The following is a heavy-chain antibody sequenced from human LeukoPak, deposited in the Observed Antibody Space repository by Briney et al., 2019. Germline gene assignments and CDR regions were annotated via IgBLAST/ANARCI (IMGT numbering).Heavy chain of an antibody. CDR3: ARERGPLGYCSGGSCYFDGMDV. V-gene: IGHV1-2*04. D-gene: IGHD2-15*01. CDR2: INPNSGGT. CDR1: GYTFTSYA. Sequence: ASVKVSCKASGYTFTSYAMHWVRQAPGQGLEWMGWINPNSGGTNYAQKFQGWVTMTRDTSISTAYMELSRLRSDDTAVYYCARERGPLGYCSGGSCYFDGMDVWGQGTTVTVSS. J-gene: IGHJ6*02.